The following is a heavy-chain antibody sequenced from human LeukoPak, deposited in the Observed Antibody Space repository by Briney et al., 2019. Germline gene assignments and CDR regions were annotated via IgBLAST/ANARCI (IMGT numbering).Heavy chain of an antibody. CDR3: AKTMVRGVTPHY. CDR1: GXTFSSYA. D-gene: IGHD3-10*01. J-gene: IGHJ4*02. CDR2: ISGSGGST. V-gene: IGHV3-23*01. Sequence: GGSLRLSWAASGXTFSSYAMSWVRQAPGKGLEWVSDISGSGGSTYYADSVKGRFTISRDNSKNTLYLQMNSLRAEDTAVYYCAKTMVRGVTPHYWGQGTLVTVSS.